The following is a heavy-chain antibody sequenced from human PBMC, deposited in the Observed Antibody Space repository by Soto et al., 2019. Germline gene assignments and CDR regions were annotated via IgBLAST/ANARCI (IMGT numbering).Heavy chain of an antibody. CDR3: AVEAYGGYDY. J-gene: IGHJ4*02. Sequence: QMQLVQSGPEVKKPGTSVKVSCKASGFTFTSSAMQWVRQARGQRLEWIGWIVVGSGNTNYAQKFQERVTITRDMSTSTAYMELSSLRSEHRAASYCAVEAYGGYDYWGQGTLVTVSS. CDR2: IVVGSGNT. CDR1: GFTFTSSA. D-gene: IGHD3-22*01. V-gene: IGHV1-58*02.